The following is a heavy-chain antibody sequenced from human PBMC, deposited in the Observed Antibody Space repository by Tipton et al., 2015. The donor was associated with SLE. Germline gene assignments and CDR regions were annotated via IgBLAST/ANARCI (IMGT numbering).Heavy chain of an antibody. CDR1: GGSFSGYY. Sequence: TLSLTCAVYGGSFSGYYWSWIRRPPGKGLEWIGEISLGGSTNYNPSLKSRVTISVDTSKKQFSLKLSSLTAADTAVYYCVRGHPHIGVVVGGGWFDPWGEGTLITVSS. CDR2: ISLGGST. CDR3: VRGHPHIGVVVGGGWFDP. J-gene: IGHJ5*02. D-gene: IGHD2-21*01. V-gene: IGHV4-34*01.